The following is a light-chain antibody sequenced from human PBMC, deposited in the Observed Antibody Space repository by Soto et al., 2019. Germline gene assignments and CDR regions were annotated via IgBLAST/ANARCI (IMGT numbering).Light chain of an antibody. V-gene: IGKV1-5*03. CDR3: QEYKSYSYV. CDR2: KAS. J-gene: IGKJ2*01. Sequence: DIQMTQSPSTLSASVGDSVTFTCRASESISTWLAWYQQKPGKAPKFLIYKASNLQSGVPSRFSGRGSGTAFTLTISYVQPDDFATYFCQEYKSYSYVFGQGTTL. CDR1: ESISTW.